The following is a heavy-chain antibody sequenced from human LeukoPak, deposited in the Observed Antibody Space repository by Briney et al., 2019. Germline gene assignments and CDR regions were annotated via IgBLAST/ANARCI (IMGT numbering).Heavy chain of an antibody. J-gene: IGHJ4*02. CDR2: IYYSGST. CDR3: ARDGRPEDDTLFDY. V-gene: IGHV4-30-4*08. Sequence: SQTLSLTCTVSGGSISSGGYYWSWIRQPPGKGLEWIGYIYYSGSTYYNPSLKSRVTISVDTSKNQFSLKLSSVTAADTAVYYCARDGRPEDDTLFDYWGQGTLVTVSS. CDR1: GGSISSGGYY. D-gene: IGHD3-22*01.